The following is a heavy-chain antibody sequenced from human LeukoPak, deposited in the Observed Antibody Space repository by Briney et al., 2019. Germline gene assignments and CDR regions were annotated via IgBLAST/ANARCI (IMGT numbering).Heavy chain of an antibody. CDR1: GGSISSSNW. D-gene: IGHD3-22*01. V-gene: IGHV4-4*02. CDR2: IYYSGST. CDR3: ARANYYDSSGYSGDAFDI. Sequence: SETLSLTCAVSGGSISSSNWWSWVRQPPGKGLEWIGYIYYSGSTNYNPSLKSRVTISVDTSKSQFSLKLSSVTAADTAVYYCARANYYDSSGYSGDAFDIWGQGTMVTVSS. J-gene: IGHJ3*02.